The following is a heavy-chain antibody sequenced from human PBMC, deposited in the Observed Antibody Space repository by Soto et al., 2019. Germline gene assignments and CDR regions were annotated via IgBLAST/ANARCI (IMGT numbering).Heavy chain of an antibody. V-gene: IGHV4-38-2*01. CDR3: ARRRLVAIQQLVPYVDY. CDR2: IYHSGIT. D-gene: IGHD6-13*01. Sequence: SETLSLTCAVSGYSISSGYYWGWIRQPPGKGLEWIVSIYHSGITYYNPSLKSRVTISVDTSKNQFSLKLSSVTAADTAVYYCARRRLVAIQQLVPYVDYWVQGTLV. CDR1: GYSISSGYY. J-gene: IGHJ4*02.